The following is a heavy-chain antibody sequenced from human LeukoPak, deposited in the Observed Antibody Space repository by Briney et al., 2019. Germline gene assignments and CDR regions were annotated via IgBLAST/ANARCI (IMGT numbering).Heavy chain of an antibody. J-gene: IGHJ2*01. D-gene: IGHD3-22*01. V-gene: IGHV1-24*01. CDR2: FDPEDGET. CDR1: GYTLTELS. CDR3: ATSPPTYYDSSGYYWVGYFDL. Sequence: AASVKVSCKVSGYTLTELSMHWVRQAPGKGLEWMGGFDPEDGETIYAQKFQGRVTMTEDTSTDTAYMELSSLRSEDTAVYYCATSPPTYYDSSGYYWVGYFDLWGRGTLVTVSS.